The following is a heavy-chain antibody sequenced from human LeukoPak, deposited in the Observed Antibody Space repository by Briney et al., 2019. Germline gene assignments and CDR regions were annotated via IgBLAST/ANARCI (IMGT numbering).Heavy chain of an antibody. D-gene: IGHD3-3*01. V-gene: IGHV3-21*01. Sequence: GGSLRLSCAASGFTFSSYAMSWVRQAPGKGLEWVSSISSSSSYIYYADSVKGRFTISRDNAKNSLYLQMNSLRAEDTAVYYCARDPDFGVVRYFDYWGQGTLVTVSS. CDR2: ISSSSSYI. J-gene: IGHJ4*02. CDR1: GFTFSSYA. CDR3: ARDPDFGVVRYFDY.